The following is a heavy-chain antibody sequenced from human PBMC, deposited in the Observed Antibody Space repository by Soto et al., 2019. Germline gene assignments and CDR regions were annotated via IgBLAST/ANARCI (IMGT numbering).Heavy chain of an antibody. CDR2: IYYSGST. Sequence: SETLSLTCTVSGGSISSYYWSWIRQPPGKGLEWIGYIYYSGSTNYNPSLKSRVTISVDTSKNQFSLKLSSVTAADTAVYYCARESHDFWSGYHDYWGQGTLVTVSS. D-gene: IGHD3-3*01. J-gene: IGHJ4*02. CDR3: ARESHDFWSGYHDY. CDR1: GGSISSYY. V-gene: IGHV4-59*01.